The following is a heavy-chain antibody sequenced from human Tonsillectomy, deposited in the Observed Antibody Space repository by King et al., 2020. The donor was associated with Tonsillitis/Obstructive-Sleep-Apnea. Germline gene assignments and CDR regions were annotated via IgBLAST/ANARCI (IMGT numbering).Heavy chain of an antibody. J-gene: IGHJ6*03. CDR3: ARPTNYYYYMDV. Sequence: MQLQESGPGLVKPSETLSLTCTVSGGSISSYYWSWIRQPPGKGLEWIGYIYYSGSTNYNPSLKSRVTILVDTSKNQFSLKLSSVTAADTAVYYCARPTNYYYYMDVWGKGTTVTVSS. V-gene: IGHV4-59*08. CDR1: GGSISSYY. CDR2: IYYSGST.